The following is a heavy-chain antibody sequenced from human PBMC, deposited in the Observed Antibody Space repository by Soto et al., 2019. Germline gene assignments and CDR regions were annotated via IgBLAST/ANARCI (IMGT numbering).Heavy chain of an antibody. J-gene: IGHJ4*02. CDR1: GGSISSYY. CDR3: ERVGTVVNGFDY. V-gene: IGHV4-59*01. D-gene: IGHD2-15*01. CDR2: IYYSGST. Sequence: QVQLQESGPGLVKPSETLSLTCTVYGGSISSYYLSWIRQPPGMGLEWIGYIYYSGSTNYNPSLKGPVTISVDTSKNQFSLKRSSVTAADTDVYYCERVGTVVNGFDYWGQGTLVTVSS.